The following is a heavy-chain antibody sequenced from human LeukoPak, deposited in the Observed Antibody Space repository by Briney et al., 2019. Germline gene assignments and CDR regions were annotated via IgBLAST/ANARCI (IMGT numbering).Heavy chain of an antibody. J-gene: IGHJ4*02. Sequence: PGGSLRLSCKGSGFTFKNYAMSWFRQAPGKRLEWVSAISGTGGTTYYADSVRGRFTISRDNAKNSLYLQMNSLRAEDTAVYYCARDTKDYWGQGTLVTVSS. CDR2: ISGTGGTT. CDR1: GFTFKNYA. D-gene: IGHD2-8*01. V-gene: IGHV3-23*01. CDR3: ARDTKDY.